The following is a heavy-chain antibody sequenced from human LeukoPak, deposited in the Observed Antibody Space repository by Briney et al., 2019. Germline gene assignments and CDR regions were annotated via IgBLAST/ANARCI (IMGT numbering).Heavy chain of an antibody. CDR3: ARDDGGNSAVDY. D-gene: IGHD4-23*01. Sequence: ASVKVSCKASGYTFTGYYMHWVRQAPGQGLEWMGWINPNSGGTNYAQKFQGRVTVTRDTSISTAYMELSRLRSDDTAVYYCARDDGGNSAVDYWGQGTLVTVSS. J-gene: IGHJ4*02. V-gene: IGHV1-2*02. CDR1: GYTFTGYY. CDR2: INPNSGGT.